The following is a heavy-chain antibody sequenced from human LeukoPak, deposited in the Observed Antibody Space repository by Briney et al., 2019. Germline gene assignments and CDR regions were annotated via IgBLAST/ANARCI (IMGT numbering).Heavy chain of an antibody. CDR3: ARGARWLQFLNWYFDL. CDR1: GGSLSGYY. J-gene: IGHJ2*01. V-gene: IGHV4-34*01. Sequence: PSETLSLTCAVYGGSLSGYYWSWIRQPPGKGLEWIGEINHSGSTNYNPSLKSRVTISVDTSKNQFSLKLSSVTAADTAVYYCARGARWLQFLNWYFDLWGRGTLVTVSS. D-gene: IGHD5-24*01. CDR2: INHSGST.